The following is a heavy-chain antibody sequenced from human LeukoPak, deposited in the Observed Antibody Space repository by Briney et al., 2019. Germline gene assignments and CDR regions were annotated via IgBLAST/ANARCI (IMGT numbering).Heavy chain of an antibody. CDR2: TYYTGTT. CDR1: GGSVISSNYY. D-gene: IGHD5-24*01. J-gene: IGHJ4*02. V-gene: IGHV4-39*01. CDR3: ARQFRVSLMASYYFDH. Sequence: SETLSFTCTVSGGSVISSNYYWGWIRQSPEKGLEWIGITYYTGTTYYNPSLKSRVTISVDPSKNQFSLKLSSMTAPDTAVYYCARQFRVSLMASYYFDHWGQGALVTVSS.